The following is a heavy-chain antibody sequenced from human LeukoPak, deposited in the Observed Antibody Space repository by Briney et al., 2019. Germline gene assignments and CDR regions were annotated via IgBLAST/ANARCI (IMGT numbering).Heavy chain of an antibody. J-gene: IGHJ4*02. V-gene: IGHV1-18*01. CDR1: GYTFTSYG. D-gene: IGHD2-2*01. Sequence: ASVKVSCKASGYTFTSYGFSWVRQAPGQGLEWMGWISAYNGNTNYAQKFQGRVTMTTDTSTSTAYMELRSLRSDDTAVYYCARDICGSTACLLYYFDFWGQGTLLTVSS. CDR2: ISAYNGNT. CDR3: ARDICGSTACLLYYFDF.